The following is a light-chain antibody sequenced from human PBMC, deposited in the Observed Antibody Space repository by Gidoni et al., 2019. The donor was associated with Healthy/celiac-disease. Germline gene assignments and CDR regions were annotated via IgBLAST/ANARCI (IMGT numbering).Light chain of an antibody. Sequence: DFMMTEAPDSQAASLGERATINCKTSPGVLYVPNNKNHLAWYQQQPGQCPKLLIEWSSTRESGVADRFSGSGPGTDFTLTSSSLQAEDVAVYYCQQYYSTSYTFGQGTKLEIK. CDR2: WSS. CDR1: PGVLYVPNNKNH. CDR3: QQYYSTSYT. V-gene: IGKV4-1*01. J-gene: IGKJ2*01.